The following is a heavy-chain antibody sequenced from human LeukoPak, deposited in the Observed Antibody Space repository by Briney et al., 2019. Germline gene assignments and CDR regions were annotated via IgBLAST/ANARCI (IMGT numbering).Heavy chain of an antibody. V-gene: IGHV1-2*02. CDR2: INLNNGGT. CDR1: GFTFTGYY. CDR3: ARDSATVTTPYFDY. D-gene: IGHD4-11*01. Sequence: GASVTVSCKASGFTFTGYYMHWVRQAPGQGLEWMGWINLNNGGTNYAQMFQGRVTMTRDTSISTVYMELSRLRSDDTAVYYCARDSATVTTPYFDYWGQGTLVTVSS. J-gene: IGHJ4*02.